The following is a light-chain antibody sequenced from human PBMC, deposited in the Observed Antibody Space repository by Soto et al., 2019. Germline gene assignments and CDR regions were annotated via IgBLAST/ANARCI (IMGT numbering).Light chain of an antibody. CDR3: QTWGTGIRV. J-gene: IGLJ3*02. CDR2: LNSDGSH. V-gene: IGLV4-69*02. CDR1: SGHINYA. Sequence: QPVLTQSPSASASLGASVKLTCTLSSGHINYAIAWHQQQPEKGPRFLMKLNSDGSHFKGDGIPDRFSGSSSGAARYLTISSLQSEDEADYYCQTWGTGIRVFGGGTKLTVL.